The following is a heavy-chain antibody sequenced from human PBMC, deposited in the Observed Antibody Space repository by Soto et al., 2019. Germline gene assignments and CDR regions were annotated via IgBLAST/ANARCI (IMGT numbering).Heavy chain of an antibody. V-gene: IGHV3-49*03. D-gene: IGHD2-2*01. CDR1: GFTFGGYA. Sequence: GGSLRLSCTASGFTFGGYAMSWFRQAPGKGLEWVGFIRSKAYGGTTEYAASVKGRFTISRDDSKSIAYLQMNSLKTEDTAVYYCARDGSSTANWIDPWGQGTLVTVSS. CDR3: ARDGSSTANWIDP. J-gene: IGHJ5*02. CDR2: IRSKAYGGTT.